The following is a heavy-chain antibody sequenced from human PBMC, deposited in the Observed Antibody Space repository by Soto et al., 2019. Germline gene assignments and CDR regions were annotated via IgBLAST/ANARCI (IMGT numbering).Heavy chain of an antibody. V-gene: IGHV3-48*01. CDR3: ARVVYDFWSDIRGRYFDY. CDR1: GFTFSSYS. Sequence: EVQLVESGGGLVQPGGSLRLSCAASGFTFSSYSMNWVRQAPGKGLEWVSYISSSSSTIYYADSVKGRFTISRDNAKNSLYLQMNSLRAEDTAMYYCARVVYDFWSDIRGRYFDYWGQGTLVTVPS. J-gene: IGHJ4*02. D-gene: IGHD3-3*01. CDR2: ISSSSSTI.